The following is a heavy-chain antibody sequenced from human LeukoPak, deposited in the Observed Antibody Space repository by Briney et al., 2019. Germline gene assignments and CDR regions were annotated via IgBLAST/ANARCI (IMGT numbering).Heavy chain of an antibody. V-gene: IGHV3-21*04. CDR1: GFTFSSYS. Sequence: GSLRLSCAASGFTFSSYSMNWVRQAPGKGVEWVSSISSSSSYIYYADSVKGRFTISRDNAKNSLYLQMNSLRAEDTAVYYCAKGPYSSSWLIIGYWGQGTLVTVSS. D-gene: IGHD6-13*01. J-gene: IGHJ4*02. CDR3: AKGPYSSSWLIIGY. CDR2: ISSSSSYI.